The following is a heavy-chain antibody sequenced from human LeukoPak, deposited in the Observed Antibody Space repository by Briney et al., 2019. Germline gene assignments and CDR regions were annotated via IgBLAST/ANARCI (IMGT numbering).Heavy chain of an antibody. Sequence: GGSLRLSCAASGFTFSSYGMHWVRQAPGKGLEWVAVISYDGTNKFYADSVKGRFTISRDNSKSTLYLQMNSLRAEDTAVYHCATSRTFDYWGQGTLVTVSS. CDR1: GFTFSSYG. CDR2: ISYDGTNK. D-gene: IGHD1-1*01. CDR3: ATSRTFDY. V-gene: IGHV3-30*03. J-gene: IGHJ4*02.